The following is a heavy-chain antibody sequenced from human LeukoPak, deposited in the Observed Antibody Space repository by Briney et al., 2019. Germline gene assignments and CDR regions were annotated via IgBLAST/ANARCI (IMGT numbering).Heavy chain of an antibody. CDR1: GFTFSSYA. D-gene: IGHD1-26*01. J-gene: IGHJ3*02. CDR2: ISGSGGST. CDR3: AKPSGSYRGAFDI. V-gene: IGHV3-23*01. Sequence: PGGSLRLSCAASGFTFSSYAMSWVRQAPGKGLEWVSSISGSGGSTYYADSVKGRFTISRDNSKNTLYLQMNSLRAEDTAVYYCAKPSGSYRGAFDIWGQGTMVTVSS.